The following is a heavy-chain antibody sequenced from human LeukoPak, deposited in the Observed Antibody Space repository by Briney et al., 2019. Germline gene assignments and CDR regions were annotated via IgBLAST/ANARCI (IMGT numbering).Heavy chain of an antibody. J-gene: IGHJ6*02. Sequence: PSETLSLTCTVSGGSISSYYWSWIRQPPGKGLEWIGYIYYSGSTNYNPSLKSRVTLSVDTSKNQFSLKLSSLTAADTAVYYCARAYYYYYGMDVWGQGTTVTVSS. CDR1: GGSISSYY. CDR3: ARAYYYYYGMDV. CDR2: IYYSGST. V-gene: IGHV4-59*01.